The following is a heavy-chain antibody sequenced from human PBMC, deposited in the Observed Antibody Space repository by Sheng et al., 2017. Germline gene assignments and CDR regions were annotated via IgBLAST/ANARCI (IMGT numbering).Heavy chain of an antibody. CDR3: AGQGWVHGAFDL. Sequence: QVQLQESGPGLVKPSQTLSLTCTVSGGSISSGDYFWSWIRQPQEGPEWIGYISYTGNTHFNPSFKDRLSISVDTSRSFFSLTLNSLTAADTAVYFCAGQGWVHGAFDLWGGDIVSVSS. CDR1: GGSISSGDYF. D-gene: IGHD2-15*01. CDR2: ISYTGNT. V-gene: IGHV4-30-4*08. J-gene: IGHJ3*01.